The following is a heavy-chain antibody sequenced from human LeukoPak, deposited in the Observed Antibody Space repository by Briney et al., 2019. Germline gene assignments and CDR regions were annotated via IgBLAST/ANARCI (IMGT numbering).Heavy chain of an antibody. D-gene: IGHD3-10*01. J-gene: IGHJ4*02. V-gene: IGHV3-48*04. CDR3: ARDGGGYFDY. CDR2: ISNTGRTT. CDR1: GFTFSSYW. Sequence: PGGSLRLSCAASGFTFSSYWMSWVRQAPGKGLEWISDISNTGRTTDYADSVKGRFTISRDNAKNSLYLQMNSLRAEDTAVYYCARDGGGYFDYWGQGTLVTVSS.